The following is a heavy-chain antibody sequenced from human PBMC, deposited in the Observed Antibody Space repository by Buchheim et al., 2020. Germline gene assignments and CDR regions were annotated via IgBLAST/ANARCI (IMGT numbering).Heavy chain of an antibody. CDR3: VREDDSSGSFDY. Sequence: QVQLQESGPGLVKPSQTLSLTCTVSGGSISSGGYYWSWIRQHPGKGLEWIGSIYYSGSPFFNPSLKSRVLMPIEISKNQFFLNLRSVTAADTAVYYCVREDDSSGSFDYWGQGTL. CDR2: IYYSGSP. V-gene: IGHV4-31*03. D-gene: IGHD3-22*01. CDR1: GGSISSGGYY. J-gene: IGHJ4*02.